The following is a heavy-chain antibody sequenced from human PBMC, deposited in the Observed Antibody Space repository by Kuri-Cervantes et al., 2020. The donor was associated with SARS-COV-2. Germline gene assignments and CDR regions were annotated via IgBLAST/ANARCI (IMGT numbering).Heavy chain of an antibody. CDR3: VNRLHSSLWAWLEGVNYGMDV. V-gene: IGHV3-64D*08. CDR2: ISSNGGST. Sequence: GESLKISCSASGFTFSSYAMHWVRQAPGKGLEYVSAISSNGGSTYYADSVKGRFTISRDNSKNTLYLQMSSLRAEDTAVYYCVNRLHSSLWAWLEGVNYGMDVWGQGTTVTVSS. J-gene: IGHJ6*02. D-gene: IGHD6-6*01. CDR1: GFTFSSYA.